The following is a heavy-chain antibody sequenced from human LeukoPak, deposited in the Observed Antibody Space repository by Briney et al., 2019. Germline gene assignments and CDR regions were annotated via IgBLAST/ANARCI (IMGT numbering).Heavy chain of an antibody. D-gene: IGHD1-26*01. CDR2: IYYSGST. CDR1: GGSISSSSYY. V-gene: IGHV4-39*01. Sequence: PSETLSLTCTVSGGSISSSSYYWGWIRQPPGKGLEWIGSIYYSGSTYYNPSLKSRVTISVDTSKNQFSLKLSSVTAADTAVYYCARHGGYYAYYFDYWGQGTLVTVSS. J-gene: IGHJ4*02. CDR3: ARHGGYYAYYFDY.